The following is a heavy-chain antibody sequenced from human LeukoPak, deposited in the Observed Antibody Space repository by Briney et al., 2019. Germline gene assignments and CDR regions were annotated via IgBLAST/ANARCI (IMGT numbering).Heavy chain of an antibody. V-gene: IGHV3-11*01. Sequence: GGSLRLSCSASGFTFSDYYMSWIRQAPGKGLEWVSYITSSGSTIYYADSVKGRFAISRDNTKNSLYLQMNSLRAEDTAIYYCARDRSSTVTNSWCFDLWGRGTLVTVSS. D-gene: IGHD4-17*01. J-gene: IGHJ2*01. CDR1: GFTFSDYY. CDR3: ARDRSSTVTNSWCFDL. CDR2: ITSSGSTI.